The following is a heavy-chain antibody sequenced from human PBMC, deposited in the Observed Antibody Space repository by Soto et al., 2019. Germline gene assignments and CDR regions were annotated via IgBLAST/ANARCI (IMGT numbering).Heavy chain of an antibody. V-gene: IGHV4-59*08. CDR1: GASISGYH. Sequence: SETLSLTCTVSGASISGYHWSWIRQPPGKGLECLGYISYSGATNYNPSLKSRVTMSIDTSKNQFSLQLSSVTAADTAVYYCARGFAIDWYTYYFDYWGQGPLVTVSS. D-gene: IGHD3-9*01. CDR2: ISYSGAT. J-gene: IGHJ4*02. CDR3: ARGFAIDWYTYYFDY.